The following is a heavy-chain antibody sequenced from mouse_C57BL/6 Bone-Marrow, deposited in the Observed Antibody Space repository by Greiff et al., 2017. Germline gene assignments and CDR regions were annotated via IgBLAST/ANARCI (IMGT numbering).Heavy chain of an antibody. V-gene: IGHV6-3*01. CDR1: GFTFSNYW. J-gene: IGHJ4*01. Sequence: EVKLMESGGGLVQPGGSMKLSCVASGFTFSNYWMNWVRQSPEKGLEWVAQIRLKSDNYATHYAESVKGRFTISRDDSKSSVYLQMNNLRAEDTGIYYCTGGYGSSYYYAMDYWGQGTSVTVSS. CDR2: IRLKSDNYAT. D-gene: IGHD1-1*01. CDR3: TGGYGSSYYYAMDY.